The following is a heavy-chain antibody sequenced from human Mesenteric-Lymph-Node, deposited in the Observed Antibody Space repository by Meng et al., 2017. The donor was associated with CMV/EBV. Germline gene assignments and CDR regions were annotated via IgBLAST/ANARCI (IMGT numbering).Heavy chain of an antibody. CDR1: GTFSSYA. J-gene: IGHJ4*02. CDR2: IIPIFGTA. V-gene: IGHV1-69*01. Sequence: GTFSSYAISWVRQAPGQGLEWMGGIIPIFGTANYAQKFQGRVTITADESTSTAYMELSSLRSDDTAMYYCARENHRVITMLRGVFLFWGQGTLVTVSS. D-gene: IGHD3-10*01. CDR3: ARENHRVITMLRGVFLF.